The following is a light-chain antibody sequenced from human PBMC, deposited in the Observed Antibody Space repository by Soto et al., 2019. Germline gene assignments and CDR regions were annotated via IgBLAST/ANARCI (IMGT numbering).Light chain of an antibody. Sequence: QSVLTQPPSASGTPGQRVTISCSGSSSNIGSNYVYWYQQLPGTAPKLLIYRNNQRPSGVPYRFSGSTSGTSASLAISGLRSEDEADYYWAAWDDSLSGPVFGVGTKLTV. CDR1: SSNIGSNY. J-gene: IGLJ3*02. V-gene: IGLV1-47*01. CDR3: AAWDDSLSGPV. CDR2: RNN.